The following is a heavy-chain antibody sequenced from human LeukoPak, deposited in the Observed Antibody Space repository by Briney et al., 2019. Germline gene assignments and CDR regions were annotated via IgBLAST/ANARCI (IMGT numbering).Heavy chain of an antibody. J-gene: IGHJ4*02. CDR1: GASISSSSYY. CDR3: ARDSSPYSSGWETGFDY. CDR2: IYYSGST. V-gene: IGHV4-39*07. Sequence: SETLSLTCTVSGASISSSSYYWGWIRQPPGEGLEWIGSIYYSGSTYYNPSLKSRVTISVDTSKNQFSLKLSSVTAADTAVYYCARDSSPYSSGWETGFDYWGQGTLVTVSS. D-gene: IGHD6-19*01.